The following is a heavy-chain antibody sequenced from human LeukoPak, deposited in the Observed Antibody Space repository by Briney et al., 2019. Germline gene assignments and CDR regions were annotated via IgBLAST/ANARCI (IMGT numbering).Heavy chain of an antibody. D-gene: IGHD6-19*01. CDR1: GGSISSQY. CDR2: IYDSGRT. V-gene: IGHV4-59*11. J-gene: IGHJ4*02. CDR3: ARGAGWYDY. Sequence: ASETLSLTCTVSGGSISSQYWSWIRQPPGQGLEWIAYIYDSGRTNYNPSLRSRVTISADTSKHQFSLKLNSVTAADTAVYYCARGAGWYDYWGQGTLVTVSS.